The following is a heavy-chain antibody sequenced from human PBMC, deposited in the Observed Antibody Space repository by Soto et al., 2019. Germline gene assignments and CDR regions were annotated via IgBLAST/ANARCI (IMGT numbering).Heavy chain of an antibody. Sequence: KPSETLSLTCTVSGASISNAYWSWIRQAAGKRLEWIGRIHSSGTFNYNPSLKSRVSISRDTSKNQISLKLSSVTAADTAVYYCARDNIVSKGYGMDALGQVTTVTVSS. V-gene: IGHV4-4*07. CDR2: IHSSGTF. D-gene: IGHD5-12*01. J-gene: IGHJ6*02. CDR3: ARDNIVSKGYGMDA. CDR1: GASISNAY.